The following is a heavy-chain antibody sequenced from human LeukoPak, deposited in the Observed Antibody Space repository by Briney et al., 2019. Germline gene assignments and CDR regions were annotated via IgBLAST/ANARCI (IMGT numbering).Heavy chain of an antibody. V-gene: IGHV1-2*02. J-gene: IGHJ4*02. CDR1: GYTFTDYY. CDR2: INPNSGGT. D-gene: IGHD3-16*01. Sequence: GASVKVSCKASGYTFTDYYMHWVRQAPGQGLEWVGWINPNSGGTNYAQKFQGRVTMTRDTSISTAYMELSRLRSDDTAVYYCARDYSNMVTFYFDYWGQGTLVTVSS. CDR3: ARDYSNMVTFYFDY.